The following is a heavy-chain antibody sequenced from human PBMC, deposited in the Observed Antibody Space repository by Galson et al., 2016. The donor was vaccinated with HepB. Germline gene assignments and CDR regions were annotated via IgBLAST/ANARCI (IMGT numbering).Heavy chain of an antibody. J-gene: IGHJ4*02. D-gene: IGHD6-19*01. Sequence: SLRLSCAASGFTFRNYALSWVRRAPGKGLEWVSHIDGPTPTTHYADSVRGRLSIYRDNSRDTLYLRMDSLTAEDSAIYYCTTWLSHHFDYWGQGTRVTVSS. CDR3: TTWLSHHFDY. CDR1: GFTFRNYA. CDR2: IDGPTPTT. V-gene: IGHV3-23*01.